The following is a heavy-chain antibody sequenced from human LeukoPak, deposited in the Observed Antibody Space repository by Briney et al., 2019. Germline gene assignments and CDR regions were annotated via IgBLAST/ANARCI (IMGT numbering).Heavy chain of an antibody. CDR3: ATGYSYGYATFDY. CDR2: INHSGST. CDR1: GGSFSGYY. V-gene: IGHV4-34*01. J-gene: IGHJ4*02. D-gene: IGHD5-18*01. Sequence: SETLSLTCAVYGGSFSGYYWSWIRQPPGKGLEWIGEINHSGSTNYNPSLKSRVTISVDTSKNQFSLKLSSVTAADTAVYYCATGYSYGYATFDYWGQGTLVTVSS.